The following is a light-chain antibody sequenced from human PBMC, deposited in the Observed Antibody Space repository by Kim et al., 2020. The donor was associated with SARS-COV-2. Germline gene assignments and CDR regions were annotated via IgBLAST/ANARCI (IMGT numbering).Light chain of an antibody. CDR3: QQTNSTPWT. V-gene: IGKV1-39*01. Sequence: DIQMTQSPSSLSASVGDRVTITCRTSQTISSYLPWYQQRPGNAPKLLISATSSLHSGVPSRFSGSGSGTDFTLTISTLQPDDFATYYCQQTNSTPWTFGQGTTVEIK. J-gene: IGKJ1*01. CDR2: ATS. CDR1: QTISSY.